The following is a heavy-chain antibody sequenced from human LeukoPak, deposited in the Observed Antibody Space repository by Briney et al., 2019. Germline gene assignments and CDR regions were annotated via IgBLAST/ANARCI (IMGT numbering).Heavy chain of an antibody. CDR3: ARRFSGSGSPITY. V-gene: IGHV1-8*01. J-gene: IGHJ4*02. Sequence: GSSVNVSCKASVYTFTSYDINGVRQATGQGLEWMGWMNPNSGTPGYAQKFQGTVTMSRNTSLSTAYMELSSLRSEDTAVYYCARRFSGSGSPITYWGQGTLVTVSS. CDR1: VYTFTSYD. CDR2: MNPNSGTP. D-gene: IGHD3-10*01.